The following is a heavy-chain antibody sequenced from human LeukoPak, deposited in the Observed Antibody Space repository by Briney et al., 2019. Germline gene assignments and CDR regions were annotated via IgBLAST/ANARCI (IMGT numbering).Heavy chain of an antibody. CDR1: GGSFSGYY. J-gene: IGHJ4*02. Sequence: PSETLSLTCAVYGGSFSGYYWSWIRQPPGKGLEWIGEINHSGSTNYNPSLKSRVTISVDTSKNQFSLKLSSVTAADTAVYYCARGTDTATLEMSADYLGQGTLVTVSS. V-gene: IGHV4-34*01. CDR3: ARGTDTATLEMSADY. D-gene: IGHD5-18*01. CDR2: INHSGST.